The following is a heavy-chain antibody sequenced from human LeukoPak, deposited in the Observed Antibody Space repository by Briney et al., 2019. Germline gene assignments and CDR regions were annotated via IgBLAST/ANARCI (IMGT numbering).Heavy chain of an antibody. Sequence: GGSLRLSCAASGFTFSTYAMSWVRQAPGKGLEWVSAISPIGSRTYYADSVKGRFTISRDNSKNTLYLQTNSLRAGDTAIYYCAKASTVLKPIDSWGQGTLVTVSS. J-gene: IGHJ4*02. CDR3: AKASTVLKPIDS. CDR2: ISPIGSRT. V-gene: IGHV3-23*01. CDR1: GFTFSTYA. D-gene: IGHD1-14*01.